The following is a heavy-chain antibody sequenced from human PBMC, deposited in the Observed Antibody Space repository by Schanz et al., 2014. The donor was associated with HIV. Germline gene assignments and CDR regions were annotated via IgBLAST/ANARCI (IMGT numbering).Heavy chain of an antibody. V-gene: IGHV1-69*06. CDR3: ARGVPVVDLLDYHGLDV. CDR1: GGSFSSHA. Sequence: QVQLVQSGAEVKKPGSSVKVSCKASGGSFSSHAISWVRQAPGQGLEWMGGIIPIFGTRNYAQKFQVRVTFTADKFTGTAYMELSSLRSEDTAVYYCARGVPVVDLLDYHGLDVWGQGTTVTVSS. D-gene: IGHD2-2*01. J-gene: IGHJ6*02. CDR2: IIPIFGTR.